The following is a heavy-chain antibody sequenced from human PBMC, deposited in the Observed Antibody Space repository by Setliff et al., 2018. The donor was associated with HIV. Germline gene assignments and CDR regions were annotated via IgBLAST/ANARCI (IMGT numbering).Heavy chain of an antibody. CDR2: ISSSSSTI. J-gene: IGHJ4*02. CDR3: ARGPYYYDSSGPFDY. D-gene: IGHD3-22*01. CDR1: GFTFSSYS. V-gene: IGHV3-48*01. Sequence: GGSLRLSCAASGFTFSSYSMNWVRQAPGKGLEWVSYISSSSSTIYHADSVKGRFTISRDNAKNSLYLQMNSLRAEDTAVYYCARGPYYYDSSGPFDYWGQGTLVTVSS.